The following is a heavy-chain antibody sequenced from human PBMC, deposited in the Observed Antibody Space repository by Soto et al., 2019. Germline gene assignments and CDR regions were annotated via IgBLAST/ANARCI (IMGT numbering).Heavy chain of an antibody. J-gene: IGHJ4*02. V-gene: IGHV2-5*01. CDR3: ARSGHNSGFFYYDY. Sequence: QITLKESGPTLVKVTQTVTLTCTFSGFSLSSTGVGVGWIRQPPGKALEGLALINWNDDKRYNPSLKSRLSITKDTTKNQVVLTMTNMDPVDTATYYCARSGHNSGFFYYDYWGQGTLVTVSS. CDR1: GFSLSSTGVG. CDR2: INWNDDK. D-gene: IGHD3-22*01.